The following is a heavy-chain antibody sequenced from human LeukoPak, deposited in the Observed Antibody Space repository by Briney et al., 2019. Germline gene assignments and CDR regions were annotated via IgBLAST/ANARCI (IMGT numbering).Heavy chain of an antibody. CDR1: GFTFDDYA. CDR2: ISWNSGSI. CDR3: AKDLVAAVAGMFDY. Sequence: GGSLRLSCAASGFTFDDYAMHWVRQAPGKGLEWVSGISWNSGSIGYADSVKGRFTISRDNAKNSLYLQMNSLRAEDTALYYCAKDLVAAVAGMFDYWGQGILVTVSS. D-gene: IGHD6-19*01. V-gene: IGHV3-9*01. J-gene: IGHJ4*02.